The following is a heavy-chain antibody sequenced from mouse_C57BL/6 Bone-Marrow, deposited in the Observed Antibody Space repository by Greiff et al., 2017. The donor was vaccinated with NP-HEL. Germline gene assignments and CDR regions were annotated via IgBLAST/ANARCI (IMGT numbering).Heavy chain of an antibody. CDR3: ARNPGYGSSYPLY. CDR2: IYPRSGNT. CDR1: GYTFTSYG. J-gene: IGHJ3*01. D-gene: IGHD1-1*01. V-gene: IGHV1-81*01. Sequence: VNVVESGAELARPGASVKLSCKASGYTFTSYGISWVKQRTGQGLEWIGEIYPRSGNTYYNEKFKGKATLTADKSSSTAYMELRSLTSEDSAVYFCARNPGYGSSYPLYWGQGTLVTVSA.